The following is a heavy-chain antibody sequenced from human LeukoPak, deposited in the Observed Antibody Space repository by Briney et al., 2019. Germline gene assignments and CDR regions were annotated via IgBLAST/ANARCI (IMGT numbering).Heavy chain of an antibody. CDR1: GGTFSSYA. Sequence: GASVNVSCKASGGTFSSYAISWVRQAPGQGLEWMGGIIPIFGTANYAQKFQGRVTITADESTSTAYMGLSSLRSEDTAVYYCARLAGGATDYWGQGTLVTVSS. D-gene: IGHD1-26*01. CDR2: IIPIFGTA. V-gene: IGHV1-69*13. CDR3: ARLAGGATDY. J-gene: IGHJ4*02.